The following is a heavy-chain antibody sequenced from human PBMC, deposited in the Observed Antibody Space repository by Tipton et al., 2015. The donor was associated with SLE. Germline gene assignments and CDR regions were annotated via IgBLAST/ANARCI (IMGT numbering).Heavy chain of an antibody. J-gene: IGHJ2*01. Sequence: TLSLTCTVSGGSISSYYWSWIRQPPGKGLEWIGRIYTSGSTNYNPSLKSRVTISVDTSKNQFSLKLSSVTAADTAVYYCARDRVTGVYWYFDLWGRGTLVTVSS. CDR3: ARDRVTGVYWYFDL. D-gene: IGHD7-27*01. CDR1: GGSISSYY. CDR2: IYTSGST. V-gene: IGHV4-4*08.